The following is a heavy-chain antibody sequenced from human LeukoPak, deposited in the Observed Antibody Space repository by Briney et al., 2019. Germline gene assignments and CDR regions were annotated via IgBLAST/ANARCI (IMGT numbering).Heavy chain of an antibody. D-gene: IGHD3-10*01. V-gene: IGHV1-46*01. J-gene: IGHJ4*02. CDR3: AKERARGFGELSAFGY. Sequence: EASVKVSCKAFGYTFTSNYMHWVRQAPGQGPEWMGVISPSGGSTTYAQKFQGRVTLTRDMSTSTDYLELSSLRSEDTAVYYCAKERARGFGELSAFGYWGQGTLVTVSS. CDR2: ISPSGGST. CDR1: GYTFTSNY.